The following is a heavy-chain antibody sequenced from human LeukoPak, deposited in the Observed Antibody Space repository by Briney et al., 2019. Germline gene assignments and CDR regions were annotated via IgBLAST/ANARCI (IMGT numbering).Heavy chain of an antibody. D-gene: IGHD6-19*01. CDR3: AKWGAVAGKKGVPVY. Sequence: PGSSLRLSCAASGFTFSSYSMNWVRQAPGKGLEWVSSISSGSDYIYYADSVRGRFTISRDNAKNSLYLQMSSLRAEDTAVYYCAKWGAVAGKKGVPVYWGQGTLVTVSS. J-gene: IGHJ4*02. CDR2: ISSGSDYI. V-gene: IGHV3-21*04. CDR1: GFTFSSYS.